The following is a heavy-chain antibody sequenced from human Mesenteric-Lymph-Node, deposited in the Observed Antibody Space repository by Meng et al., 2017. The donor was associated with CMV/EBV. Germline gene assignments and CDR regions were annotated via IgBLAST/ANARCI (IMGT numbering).Heavy chain of an antibody. Sequence: GESLKISCKASGYTFTGFYIHWVRQAPGQGLEWMGWINPISGGTNYAQKFQGRVTMTSDTSIRTAYMELSGLRYDDTAVYYCARGGWVGATSHYYYYYGMDVWGQGTTVTVSS. CDR3: ARGGWVGATSHYYYYYGMDV. D-gene: IGHD1-26*01. CDR2: INPISGGT. J-gene: IGHJ6*02. V-gene: IGHV1-2*02. CDR1: GYTFTGFY.